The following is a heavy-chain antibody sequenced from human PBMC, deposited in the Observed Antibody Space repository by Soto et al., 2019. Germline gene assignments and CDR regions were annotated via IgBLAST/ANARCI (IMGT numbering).Heavy chain of an antibody. CDR1: GGSISSGPYS. V-gene: IGHV4-30-2*01. J-gene: IGHJ5*02. CDR3: TRGCSSASCYTGFDP. D-gene: IGHD2-2*02. CDR2: IYYSGKT. Sequence: SETLSLTCTVSGGSISSGPYSWTWIRQPPGKGLEWLGYIYYSGKTDYNPSPRSRVSISVDRSNNQFSLILTSVTAADSAVYFCTRGCSSASCYTGFDPWGQGTLVTVSS.